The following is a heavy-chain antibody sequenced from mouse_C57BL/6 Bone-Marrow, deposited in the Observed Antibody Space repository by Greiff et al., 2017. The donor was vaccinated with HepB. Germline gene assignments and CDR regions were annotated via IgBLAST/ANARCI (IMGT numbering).Heavy chain of an antibody. CDR2: IYPRSGNT. J-gene: IGHJ1*03. D-gene: IGHD2-3*01. V-gene: IGHV1-81*01. CDR3: AREGWILRRYFDV. Sequence: VKLMESGAELARPGASVKLSCKASGYTFTSYGISWVKLRTGQGLEWIGEIYPRSGNTYYNEKFKGKATLTADKSSSTAYMELRSLKSEDSAVYFCAREGWILRRYFDVWGTGTTVTVSS. CDR1: GYTFTSYG.